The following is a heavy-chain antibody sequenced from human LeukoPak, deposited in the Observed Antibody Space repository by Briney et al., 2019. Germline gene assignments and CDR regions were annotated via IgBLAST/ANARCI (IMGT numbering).Heavy chain of an antibody. CDR1: GFIVSSNY. CDR2: IYSGGST. V-gene: IGHV3-53*01. CDR3: ARSVCSGGSCYYYYYYMDV. J-gene: IGHJ6*03. D-gene: IGHD2-15*01. Sequence: GGSLRLSCAASGFIVSSNYMSWVRQAPGKGLEWVSVIYSGGSTHYADSVKGRFTISRDNGKNSLYLQMNSLRAEDTAVYYCARSVCSGGSCYYYYYYMDVWGKGTTVTISS.